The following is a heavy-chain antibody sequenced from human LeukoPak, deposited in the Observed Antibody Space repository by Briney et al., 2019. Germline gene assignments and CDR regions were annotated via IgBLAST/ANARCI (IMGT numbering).Heavy chain of an antibody. V-gene: IGHV1-18*01. Sequence: ASVKVSCKASGYTFTSYGISWVRQAPGQGLEWMGWISAYNGNTNYAQKLQGRVTMTTDTSTSTAYKELRSLRSDDTAVYYCASHGEYQLLEGVYWGQGTLVTVSS. CDR3: ASHGEYQLLEGVY. J-gene: IGHJ4*02. CDR1: GYTFTSYG. CDR2: ISAYNGNT. D-gene: IGHD2-2*01.